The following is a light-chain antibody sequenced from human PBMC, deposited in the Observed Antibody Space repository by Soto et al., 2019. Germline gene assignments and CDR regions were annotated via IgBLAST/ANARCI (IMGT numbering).Light chain of an antibody. V-gene: IGLV7-43*01. CDR3: LLFYGGAWV. CDR1: TGAVTSVYH. J-gene: IGLJ2*01. Sequence: QTVVTQEPSLTVSPGGTVTLTCASSTGAVTSVYHPTWFQQTPGQAPRAMIYSTSNQHSWTPARFSGALLGGKAALTLSGVMNEEEAHYYCLLFYGGAWVFGGGTKLTV. CDR2: STS.